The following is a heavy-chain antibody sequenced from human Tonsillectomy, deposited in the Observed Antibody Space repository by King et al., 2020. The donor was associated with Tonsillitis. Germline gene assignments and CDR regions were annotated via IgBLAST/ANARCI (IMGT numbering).Heavy chain of an antibody. J-gene: IGHJ4*02. Sequence: QLVQSGAEVMKPGASVKVSCKASGYTFSGYTIQWVRQAPGHRPEWMGSINAGDGNAKYSQRFQGRVSITRDTSATTVYMDLSSLRSEDTAVYYCARSPESRFLEWFFNWGQGTLVTVSS. CDR1: GYTFSGYT. CDR2: INAGDGNA. CDR3: ARSPESRFLEWFFN. V-gene: IGHV1-3*01. D-gene: IGHD3-3*01.